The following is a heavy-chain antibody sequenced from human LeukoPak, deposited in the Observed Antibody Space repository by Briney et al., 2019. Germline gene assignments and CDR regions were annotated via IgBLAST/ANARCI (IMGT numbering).Heavy chain of an antibody. Sequence: ASVKVSCKASGYTFTADYMQWVRQAPGQGLEWMGWINPDSGFTKYAQKFQGRVTMTRDTSINTAYMEVRSLRSDDTAVYYCAPTSEAYTSNWNVWGQGTLVTVSS. CDR1: GYTFTADY. CDR2: INPDSGFT. D-gene: IGHD1-1*01. J-gene: IGHJ4*02. V-gene: IGHV1-2*02. CDR3: APTSEAYTSNWNV.